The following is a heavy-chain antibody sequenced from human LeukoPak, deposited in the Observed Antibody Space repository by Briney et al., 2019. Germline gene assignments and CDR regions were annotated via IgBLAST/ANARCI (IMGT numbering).Heavy chain of an antibody. J-gene: IGHJ4*02. V-gene: IGHV1-18*01. CDR2: ISGYNGKT. D-gene: IGHD3-22*01. Sequence: ASVKVSCKASGYTFNSHGVSWVRQAPGQGLEWMGWISGYNGKTNYAQKFQGRVTMTTDTSTSTAYMELTSLRPDDTAVYYCARAYHYDSSSYYIPTEFDSWGQGALVTVSS. CDR1: GYTFNSHG. CDR3: ARAYHYDSSSYYIPTEFDS.